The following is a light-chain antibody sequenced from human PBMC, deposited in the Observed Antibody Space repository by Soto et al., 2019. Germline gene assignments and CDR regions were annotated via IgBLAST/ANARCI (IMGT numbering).Light chain of an antibody. CDR3: LQHSSYPRT. CDR2: AAS. V-gene: IGKV1-17*01. CDR1: QAITND. Sequence: DIQMTQSPSSLSASVGDRVTITCRASQAITNDLSWYQQKPGEPPKRLIYAASTLHSGVPSRFSGSGSGTEFTLTISSLQPEDFATYFCLQHSSYPRTFGQGTKVEIK. J-gene: IGKJ1*01.